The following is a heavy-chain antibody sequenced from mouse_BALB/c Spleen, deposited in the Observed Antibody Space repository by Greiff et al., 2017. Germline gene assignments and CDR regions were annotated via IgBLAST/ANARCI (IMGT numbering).Heavy chain of an antibody. J-gene: IGHJ4*01. CDR2: ISSGGST. Sequence: EVKVVESGGGLVKPGGSLKLSCAASGFTFSSYAMSWVRQTPEKRLEWVASISSGGSTYYPDSVKGRFTISRDNARNILYLQMSSLRSEDTAMYYCARGVWRDYWGQGTSVTVSS. V-gene: IGHV5-6-5*01. CDR3: ARGVWRDY. CDR1: GFTFSSYA.